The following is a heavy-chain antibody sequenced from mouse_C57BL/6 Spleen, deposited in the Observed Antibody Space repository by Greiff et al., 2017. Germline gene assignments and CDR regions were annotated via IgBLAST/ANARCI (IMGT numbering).Heavy chain of an antibody. V-gene: IGHV1-50*01. J-gene: IGHJ3*01. CDR3: ARKGAYYSNYAFAY. D-gene: IGHD2-5*01. CDR1: GYTFTSYW. CDR2: IDPSDSYT. Sequence: VQLQQPGAELVKPGASVKLSCKASGYTFTSYWMQWVKQRPGQGLEWIGEIDPSDSYTNYNQKCKGKATLTVDTSSSTAYMQLSSLTSEDSAVYYCARKGAYYSNYAFAYWGQGTLVTVSA.